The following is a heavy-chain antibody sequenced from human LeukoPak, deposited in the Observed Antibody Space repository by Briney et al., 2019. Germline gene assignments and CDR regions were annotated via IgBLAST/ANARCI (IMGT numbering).Heavy chain of an antibody. J-gene: IGHJ3*02. D-gene: IGHD6-19*01. CDR1: GGTFSSYA. Sequence: SVKVSCKASGGTFSSYAISWVRQAPGQGLEWMGGIIPIFGTANYAQKFQGRVTMTRDTSTSTVYMELSSLRSEDTAVYYCARVMSSGWYSSIPYDAFDIWGQGTMVTVSS. V-gene: IGHV1-69*05. CDR3: ARVMSSGWYSSIPYDAFDI. CDR2: IIPIFGTA.